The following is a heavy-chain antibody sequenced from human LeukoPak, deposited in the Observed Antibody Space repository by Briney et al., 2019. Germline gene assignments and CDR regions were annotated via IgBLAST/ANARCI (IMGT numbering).Heavy chain of an antibody. CDR1: RFPFSNYW. V-gene: IGHV3-30*02. CDR3: AKDRLAVAGAYFDY. D-gene: IGHD6-19*01. Sequence: GGSLRLSCAASRFPFSNYWMSWVRQAPGKGLEWVAFIHYDGSNKYYADSVKGRFTISRDNSKNTLYLQMNSLRAEDTAVYYCAKDRLAVAGAYFDYWGQGTLVTVSS. CDR2: IHYDGSNK. J-gene: IGHJ4*02.